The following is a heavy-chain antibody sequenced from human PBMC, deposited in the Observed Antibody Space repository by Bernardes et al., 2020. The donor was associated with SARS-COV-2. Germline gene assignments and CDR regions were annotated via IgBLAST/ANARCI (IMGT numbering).Heavy chain of an antibody. V-gene: IGHV4-34*01. CDR3: AKGGPYKWNYRLS. J-gene: IGHJ4*02. Sequence: SETLSLTCVVYGGSLSGKYWTWIRQAPEKGREWIGETNQSGSANYNPSLKRPATMSVDTSKDQFALSLRSVTAADTAVYYCAKGGPYKWNYRLSWGQGTLVTVSS. CDR2: TNQSGSA. D-gene: IGHD1-7*01. CDR1: GGSLSGKY.